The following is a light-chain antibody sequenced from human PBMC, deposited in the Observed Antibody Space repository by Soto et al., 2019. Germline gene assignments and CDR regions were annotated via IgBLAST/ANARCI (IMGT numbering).Light chain of an antibody. CDR1: NIGSKS. V-gene: IGLV3-21*02. CDR2: DDS. J-gene: IGLJ2*01. Sequence: SYELTQPPSVSVAPGQAARITCWGNNIGSKSVHWYQQKPGQAPVLVVYDDSDQPSGIPERFSGSSSGNTATLTISRVEAGDEADYYCQVWDSSSDPVVFGGGTQLTVL. CDR3: QVWDSSSDPVV.